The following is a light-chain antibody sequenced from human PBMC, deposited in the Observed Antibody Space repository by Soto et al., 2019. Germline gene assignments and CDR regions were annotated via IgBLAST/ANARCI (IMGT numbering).Light chain of an antibody. V-gene: IGKV1-5*01. Sequence: DIQMTQSPSTLSASVGDRVTITCRASQSISSWLAWYQQKPGKAPNLLIFDASSLQSGVPSRFSGSGSGTEFTLTISSLQPDDSATYYCQHYNSYSQTFGQGTKVDIK. J-gene: IGKJ1*01. CDR3: QHYNSYSQT. CDR1: QSISSW. CDR2: DAS.